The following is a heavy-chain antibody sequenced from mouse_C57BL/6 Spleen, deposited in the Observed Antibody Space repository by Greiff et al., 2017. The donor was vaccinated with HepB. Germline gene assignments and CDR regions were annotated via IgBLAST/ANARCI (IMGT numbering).Heavy chain of an antibody. V-gene: IGHV5-9-1*02. Sequence: EVKVVESGEGLVKPGGSLKLSCAASGFTFSSYAMSWVRQTPEKRLEWVAYISSGGDYIYYADTVKGRFTISRDNARNTLYLQMSSLKSEDTAMYYCTIDHRYLPFAYWGQGTLVTVSA. J-gene: IGHJ3*01. CDR2: ISSGGDYI. CDR1: GFTFSSYA. CDR3: TIDHRYLPFAY.